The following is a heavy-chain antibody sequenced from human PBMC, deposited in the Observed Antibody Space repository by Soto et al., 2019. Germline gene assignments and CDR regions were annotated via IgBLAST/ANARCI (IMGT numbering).Heavy chain of an antibody. V-gene: IGHV1-8*01. D-gene: IGHD3-9*01. CDR3: ARAVLRYFGWLPKGDYYSYYYMDV. J-gene: IGHJ6*03. CDR1: GYTFTSYD. CDR2: MNPNSGNT. Sequence: QVQLVQSGAEVKKPGASVKVSCKASGYTFTSYDINWVRQATGQGLEWMGWMNPNSGNTGYAQKCQGRVSMTRHTSIRTASRELSSLRSEDPAVYYCARAVLRYFGWLPKGDYYSYYYMDVWGKGTTVTVSS.